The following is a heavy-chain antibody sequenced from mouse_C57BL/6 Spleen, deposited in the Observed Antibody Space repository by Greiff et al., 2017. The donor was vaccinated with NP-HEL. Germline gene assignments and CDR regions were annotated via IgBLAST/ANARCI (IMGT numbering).Heavy chain of an antibody. CDR2: INPNYGTT. Sequence: VQLKESGPELVKPGASVKISCKASGYSFTDYNMNWVKQSNGKSLEWIGVINPNYGTTSYNQKFKGKATLTVDQSSSTAYMQLNSLTSEDSAVYYCARMSGSSASYYFDYWGQGTTLTVSS. V-gene: IGHV1-39*01. CDR3: ARMSGSSASYYFDY. J-gene: IGHJ2*01. D-gene: IGHD1-3*01. CDR1: GYSFTDYN.